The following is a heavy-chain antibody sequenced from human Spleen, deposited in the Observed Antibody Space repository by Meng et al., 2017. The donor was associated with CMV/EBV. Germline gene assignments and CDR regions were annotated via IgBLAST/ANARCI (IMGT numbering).Heavy chain of an antibody. Sequence: ASVTVSCKASGYTFTSYYMHWVRQAPGQGLDWMGCIYPKSGAADYAQKFQGRVTMTRDTSITTAYMEVSSLISDDTAVYYCATDYSRTTSGDHWGQGTLVTVSS. CDR3: ATDYSRTTSGDH. CDR2: IYPKSGAA. D-gene: IGHD2-2*01. CDR1: GYTFTSYY. J-gene: IGHJ4*02. V-gene: IGHV1-2*02.